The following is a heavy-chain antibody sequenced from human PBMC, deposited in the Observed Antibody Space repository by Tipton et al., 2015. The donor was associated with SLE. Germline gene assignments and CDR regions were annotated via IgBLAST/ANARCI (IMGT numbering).Heavy chain of an antibody. CDR1: GYSISSGYY. CDR2: IYTSGST. D-gene: IGHD3-10*01. CDR3: AGCGSGILDAFDI. V-gene: IGHV4-38-2*01. J-gene: IGHJ3*02. Sequence: TLSLTCAVSGYSISSGYYWGWIRQPPGKGLEWIGRIYTSGSTNYNPSLKSRVTMSVDTSKNQFSLKLSSVTAADTAVYYCAGCGSGILDAFDIWGQGTMVTVSS.